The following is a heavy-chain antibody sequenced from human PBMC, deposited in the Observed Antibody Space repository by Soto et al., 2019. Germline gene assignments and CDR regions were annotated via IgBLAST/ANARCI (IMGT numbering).Heavy chain of an antibody. Sequence: EVHLLESGGGLVQPGGSLRLSCAASGFTFSFYAMNWVRQAPGKGLQWVSTLGGTGEITYYADSVKGRFTISRDNSKNTLYLQMNNLRSEDTAVYYCAKQPASGWPCLDSWGQGTLVSVSS. D-gene: IGHD6-19*01. J-gene: IGHJ4*02. CDR2: LGGTGEIT. CDR3: AKQPASGWPCLDS. CDR1: GFTFSFYA. V-gene: IGHV3-23*01.